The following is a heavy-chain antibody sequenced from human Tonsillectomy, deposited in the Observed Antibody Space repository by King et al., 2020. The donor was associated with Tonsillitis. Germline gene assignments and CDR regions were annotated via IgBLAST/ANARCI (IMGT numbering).Heavy chain of an antibody. Sequence: VQLVESGGGVVQPGRSLRLSCAASGLTFSSYGIHWVRQAPGKGLEWVAVISSDGSKKYYADSVRGRFTISRDNSKNTLYLQMNSLRADDTAVYYCAKARQWLVHFDYWGQGTPVTVSS. CDR1: GLTFSSYG. D-gene: IGHD6-19*01. CDR3: AKARQWLVHFDY. V-gene: IGHV3-30*18. J-gene: IGHJ4*02. CDR2: ISSDGSKK.